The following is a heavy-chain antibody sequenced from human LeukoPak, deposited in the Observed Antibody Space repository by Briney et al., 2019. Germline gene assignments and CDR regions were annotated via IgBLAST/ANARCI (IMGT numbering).Heavy chain of an antibody. CDR3: AKTRGYSYGDFDY. D-gene: IGHD5-18*01. CDR2: ISYDGSNK. J-gene: IGHJ4*02. Sequence: GRSLRLSCAASGFTFSSYGMHWVRQAPGKGLEWVAVISYDGSNKYYADSVKGRFTISRDNSKNTLYLQMNSLGAEDTAVYYCAKTRGYSYGDFDYWGQGTLVTVSS. CDR1: GFTFSSYG. V-gene: IGHV3-30*18.